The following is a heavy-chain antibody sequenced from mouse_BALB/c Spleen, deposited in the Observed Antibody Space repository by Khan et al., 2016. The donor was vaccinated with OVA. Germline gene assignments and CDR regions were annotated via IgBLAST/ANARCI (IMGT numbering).Heavy chain of an antibody. CDR3: ARPPYFSYTLDH. J-gene: IGHJ4*01. D-gene: IGHD2-10*01. CDR1: GYSFTNYG. Sequence: HIHFVPSGPELKKPGETVKITCKASGYSFTNYGMNWVKQSPGKALKWMGWINTYTGKPTYADDFKGRFAFSLETSASTAYLQINNLKNDDTATYFCARPPYFSYTLDHWGQGTSVTVSS. CDR2: INTYTGKP. V-gene: IGHV9-3-1*01.